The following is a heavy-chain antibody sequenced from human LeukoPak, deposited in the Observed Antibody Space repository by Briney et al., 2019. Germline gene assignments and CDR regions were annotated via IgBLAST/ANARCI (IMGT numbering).Heavy chain of an antibody. CDR3: AMHYCSSTSCYRSQYFQH. CDR2: IYSGGST. CDR1: GFTVSSNY. V-gene: IGHV3-53*01. D-gene: IGHD2-2*02. Sequence: PGGSLRLSCAASGFTVSSNYMSWVRQAPGKGLEWVSVIYSGGSTYYADSVKGRFTISRDNSKNTLYLQMNSLRAEDTAVYYCAMHYCSSTSCYRSQYFQHWGQGTLVTVSS. J-gene: IGHJ1*01.